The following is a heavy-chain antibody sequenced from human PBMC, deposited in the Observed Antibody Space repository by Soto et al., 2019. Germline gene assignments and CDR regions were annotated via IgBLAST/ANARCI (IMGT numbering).Heavy chain of an antibody. Sequence: EVQLLESGGGLVQPGGSLRLSCAASGFTFSSYAMSWVRQAPGKGLEWVSAISGSGGSTYYADSVKGRFTISRDNSKNSLYLQMNSLRAEDTAVYYCAKDYEQQLGGIGDYWGQGTLVTVSS. CDR2: ISGSGGST. CDR3: AKDYEQQLGGIGDY. J-gene: IGHJ4*02. V-gene: IGHV3-23*01. D-gene: IGHD6-13*01. CDR1: GFTFSSYA.